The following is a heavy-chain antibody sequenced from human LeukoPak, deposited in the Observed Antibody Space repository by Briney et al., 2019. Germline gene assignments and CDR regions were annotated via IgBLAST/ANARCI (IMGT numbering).Heavy chain of an antibody. CDR2: ISWDGGST. D-gene: IGHD5-12*01. CDR3: AKGVGYDSYILGWPVDY. J-gene: IGHJ4*02. CDR1: GFTFDDYA. V-gene: IGHV3-43D*04. Sequence: GGSLRLSCAASGFTFDDYAMHWVRQAPGKGLEWVSLISWDGGSTYYADSVKGRFTISRDNSKNSLYLQMNSLRAEDTALYYCAKGVGYDSYILGWPVDYWGQGTLVTVSS.